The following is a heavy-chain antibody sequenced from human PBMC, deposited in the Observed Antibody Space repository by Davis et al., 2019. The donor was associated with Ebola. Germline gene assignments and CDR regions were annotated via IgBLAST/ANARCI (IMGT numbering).Heavy chain of an antibody. CDR1: GGSISSGDYY. D-gene: IGHD3-10*01. CDR2: IYYSGST. V-gene: IGHV4-30-4*01. J-gene: IGHJ4*02. Sequence: MPSETLSLTCTVSGGSISSGDYYWSWIRQPPGKGLEWIGYIYYSGSTYYNPSLKSRVTISVDTSKNQFSLKLRSVTAADTAVYYCAYSGKSPPKLYLDFWGRGTLVTVSS. CDR3: AYSGKSPPKLYLDF.